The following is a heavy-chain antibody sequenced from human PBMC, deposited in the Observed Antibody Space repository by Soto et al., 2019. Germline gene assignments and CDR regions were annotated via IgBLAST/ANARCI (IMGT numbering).Heavy chain of an antibody. CDR1: GGSISSYY. CDR3: ARVGPAYSGSYGFDRFDP. CDR2: IYYSGST. V-gene: IGHV4-59*01. Sequence: SETLSLTCTVSGGSISSYYWSWIRQPPGKGLEWIGYIYYSGSTNYNPSLKSRVTISVDTSKNQFSLKLSSVTAADTAVYYCARVGPAYSGSYGFDRFDPWGQGTLVTVSS. J-gene: IGHJ5*02. D-gene: IGHD1-26*01.